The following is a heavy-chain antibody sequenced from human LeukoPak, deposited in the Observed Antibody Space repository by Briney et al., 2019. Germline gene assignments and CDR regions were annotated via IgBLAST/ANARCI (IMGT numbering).Heavy chain of an antibody. Sequence: GGSLRLSCAASGFTFSSSWMHWACQAPEKGLEWVADIKCDGSEKYYVDSVKGRLTISRDNAKNSLYLQVNSLRAEDMTVYYCARDFVVVVAQTDYYYYYMDVWGKGTTVTVSS. CDR1: GFTFSSSW. CDR3: ARDFVVVVAQTDYYYYYMDV. D-gene: IGHD2-15*01. V-gene: IGHV3-52*01. CDR2: IKCDGSEK. J-gene: IGHJ6*03.